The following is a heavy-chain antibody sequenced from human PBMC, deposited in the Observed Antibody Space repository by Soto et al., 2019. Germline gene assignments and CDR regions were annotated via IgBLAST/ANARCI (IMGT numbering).Heavy chain of an antibody. D-gene: IGHD1-1*01. CDR1: GYAFTTYG. CDR3: ARRRYGDY. V-gene: IGHV1-18*01. CDR2: ISAHNGNT. Sequence: QVHLVQSGAEVKKPGASVKVSCKGSGYAFTTYGITWVRQPPGQGLEWMGWISAHNGNTNYAQKLQGRVTVSRDTSTSTAYMELRSLRSDDTAVYYCARRRYGDYWGQGALVTVSS. J-gene: IGHJ4*02.